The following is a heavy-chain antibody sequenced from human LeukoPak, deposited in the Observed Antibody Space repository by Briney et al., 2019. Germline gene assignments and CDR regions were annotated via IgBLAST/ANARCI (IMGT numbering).Heavy chain of an antibody. Sequence: GGSLRLSCAASGFTFSSYAMSWVRQAPGKGLEWVSAISGSGGSTYYADSEKGRFTISRDNSKNTLYLQMNSLRAEDTAVYYCAKGPTKGYCSSTSCYIVDWFDPWGQGTLVTVSS. CDR1: GFTFSSYA. D-gene: IGHD2-2*02. CDR3: AKGPTKGYCSSTSCYIVDWFDP. V-gene: IGHV3-23*01. J-gene: IGHJ5*02. CDR2: ISGSGGST.